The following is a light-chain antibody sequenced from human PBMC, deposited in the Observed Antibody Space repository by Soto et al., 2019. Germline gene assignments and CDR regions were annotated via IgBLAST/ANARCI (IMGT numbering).Light chain of an antibody. J-gene: IGKJ1*01. CDR2: GAS. CDR1: QSVSNNY. CDR3: QQYGSSGT. Sequence: TQSPGTLSLSPGERATLSCRASQSVSNNYXAWXXQXPXXXPXXLIYGASNRATGIPDRFSGSGSGTDFTLTISRLEPEDFAVYYCQQYGSSGTFGQGNKVDI. V-gene: IGKV3-20*01.